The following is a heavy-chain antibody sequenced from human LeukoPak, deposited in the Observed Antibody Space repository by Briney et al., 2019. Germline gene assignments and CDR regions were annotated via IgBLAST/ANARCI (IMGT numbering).Heavy chain of an antibody. CDR2: ISYDGSNK. J-gene: IGHJ4*02. Sequence: GGSLRLSCAASGFTFSGHAMVWVRQGPGKGLEWVTVISYDGSNKYYEDSVKGRFTISRDNSKNTLYLQMNSLRAEDTAVYYCAKNGGDYDILTYFHYWGQGTLVTVSS. CDR1: GFTFSGHA. CDR3: AKNGGDYDILTYFHY. V-gene: IGHV3-30*18. D-gene: IGHD3-9*01.